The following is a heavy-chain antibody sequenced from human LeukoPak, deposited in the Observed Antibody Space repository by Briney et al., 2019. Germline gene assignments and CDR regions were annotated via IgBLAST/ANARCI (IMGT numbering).Heavy chain of an antibody. CDR3: ARRWDAFDI. D-gene: IGHD4-23*01. J-gene: IGHJ3*02. CDR1: GVSFSGYY. CDR2: INHSGST. V-gene: IGHV4-34*01. Sequence: SETLSLTCAVYGVSFSGYYWSWIRQPPGKGLEWIGEINHSGSTNYNPSLKSRVTISVDTSKNQFSLKLSSVTAADTAVYYCARRWDAFDIWGQGTMVTVSS.